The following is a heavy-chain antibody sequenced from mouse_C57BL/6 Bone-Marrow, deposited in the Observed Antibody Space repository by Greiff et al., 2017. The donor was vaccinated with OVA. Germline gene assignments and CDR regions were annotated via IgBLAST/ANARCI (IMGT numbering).Heavy chain of an antibody. V-gene: IGHV3-6*01. J-gene: IGHJ3*01. D-gene: IGHD2-3*01. CDR1: GYSITSGYY. CDR2: ISYDGSN. Sequence: VQLQQSGPGLVKPSQSLSLTCSVPGYSITSGYYWNWIRQFPGNKLEWMGYISYDGSNNYNPSLKNRISITRDTSKNQFFLKLNSVTTEDTATYYCAGGYYVAYWGQGTLVTVSA. CDR3: AGGYYVAY.